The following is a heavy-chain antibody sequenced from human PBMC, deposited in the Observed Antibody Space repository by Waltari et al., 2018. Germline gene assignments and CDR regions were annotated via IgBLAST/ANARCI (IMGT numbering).Heavy chain of an antibody. CDR3: ARGREPNYYYYYMDV. CDR2: IIPIFGTA. Sequence: QVQLVQSGAEVKKPGSSVKVSCKASGGTFSSYAISWVRQAPGQGLEWMGRIIPIFGTAKYAQKFQGRVTITADKSTSTAYMELSSLRSEDTAVYYCARGREPNYYYYYMDVWGKGTTVTISS. D-gene: IGHD1-26*01. J-gene: IGHJ6*03. CDR1: GGTFSSYA. V-gene: IGHV1-69*13.